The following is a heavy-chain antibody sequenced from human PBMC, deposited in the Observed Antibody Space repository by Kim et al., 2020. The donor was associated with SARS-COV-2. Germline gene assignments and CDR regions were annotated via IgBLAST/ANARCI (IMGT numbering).Heavy chain of an antibody. J-gene: IGHJ3*02. V-gene: IGHV6-1*01. Sequence: DYAGSVQSRVTITPDTAQNQFSLQFNSVTLEDTAVYYCARDTPGQKAFDIWGHGTMVTVSS. CDR3: ARDTPGQKAFDI.